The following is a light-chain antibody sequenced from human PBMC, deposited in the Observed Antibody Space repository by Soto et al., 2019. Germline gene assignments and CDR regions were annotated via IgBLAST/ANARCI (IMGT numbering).Light chain of an antibody. J-gene: IGKJ1*01. CDR2: DVS. CDR1: QTISSW. CDR3: QQYYPSPLT. Sequence: DIQMTQSPSTLSGSVGDRFTIACRASQTISSWLAWYQQKPGRAPKLLIYDVSTLESGVPSRFSGSGSGTDFTLTISSLEPEDFAVYFCQQYYPSPLTFGQGTKVDIK. V-gene: IGKV1-5*01.